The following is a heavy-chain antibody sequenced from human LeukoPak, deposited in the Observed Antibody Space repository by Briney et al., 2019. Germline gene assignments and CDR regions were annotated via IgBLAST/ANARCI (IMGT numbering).Heavy chain of an antibody. CDR2: INPNSGGT. D-gene: IGHD6-13*01. Sequence: GASVKVSCKTSGYSFTDYYMHWVRQAPGQGLEWMGWINPNSGGTSSAQKFQGRVTMTRDTSITTVYMEVSWLTSEDTAVYYCARELAAAGRLSRVFDYWGQGTLVTVSS. V-gene: IGHV1-2*02. J-gene: IGHJ4*02. CDR1: GYSFTDYY. CDR3: ARELAAAGRLSRVFDY.